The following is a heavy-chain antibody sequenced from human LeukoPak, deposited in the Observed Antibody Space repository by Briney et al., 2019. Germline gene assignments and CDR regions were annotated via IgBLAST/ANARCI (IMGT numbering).Heavy chain of an antibody. J-gene: IGHJ6*03. V-gene: IGHV3-23*01. CDR2: ISATSGAT. CDR3: AKDGHVTYHYFHMDV. D-gene: IGHD2-2*01. CDR1: GFTFNSHA. Sequence: GGSLRLSCAISGFTFNSHAMSWVRQAPGKGLEWLSCISATSGATWYADSVKGRFTISRDNSKNTLYLQMNDLRAEDTAIYYCAKDGHVTYHYFHMDVWGQGTTVTVSS.